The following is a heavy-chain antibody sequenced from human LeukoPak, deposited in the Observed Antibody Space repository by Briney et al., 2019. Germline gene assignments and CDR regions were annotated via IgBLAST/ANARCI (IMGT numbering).Heavy chain of an antibody. CDR2: IYYSGST. CDR3: ERSSYGSGRYNWFDP. CDR1: GGSISSYY. V-gene: IGHV4-59*01. D-gene: IGHD3-10*01. Sequence: SETLSLTCTVSGGSISSYYWSWIRQPPGKGLEWIGYIYYSGSTNYNPSLKSRVTISVDTSKNQFSLKLSSVTAADTAVYYCERSSYGSGRYNWFDPWGQGTLVTVSS. J-gene: IGHJ5*02.